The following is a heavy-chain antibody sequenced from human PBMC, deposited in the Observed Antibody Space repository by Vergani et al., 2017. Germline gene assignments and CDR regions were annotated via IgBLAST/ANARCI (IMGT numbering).Heavy chain of an antibody. V-gene: IGHV4-39*01. D-gene: IGHD3-22*01. CDR1: GGSISSSSYY. J-gene: IGHJ4*02. Sequence: QLQLQESGPGLVKPSETLSLTCTVSGGSISSSSYYWGWIRQPXGKGLEWIGSIYYSGSTYYNPSLKSRVTISVDTSKNQFSLKLSSVTAADTAVYYCARQQRGLFYDSSGYYYVGYFDYWGQGTLVTVSS. CDR3: ARQQRGLFYDSSGYYYVGYFDY. CDR2: IYYSGST.